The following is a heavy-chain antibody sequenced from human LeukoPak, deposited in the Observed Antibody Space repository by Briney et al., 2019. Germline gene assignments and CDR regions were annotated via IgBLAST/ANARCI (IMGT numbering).Heavy chain of an antibody. Sequence: ASVKVSCKGSGYTFTSYAMNWVRQAPGQGLEWMGWINTNTGNPTYAQGFTGRFVFSLDTSVSTAYLQISSLKAEDTAVYYCARAVIRGYPASHGYWGQGTLVTVSS. CDR1: GYTFTSYA. CDR2: INTNTGNP. J-gene: IGHJ4*02. V-gene: IGHV7-4-1*02. CDR3: ARAVIRGYPASHGY. D-gene: IGHD5-12*01.